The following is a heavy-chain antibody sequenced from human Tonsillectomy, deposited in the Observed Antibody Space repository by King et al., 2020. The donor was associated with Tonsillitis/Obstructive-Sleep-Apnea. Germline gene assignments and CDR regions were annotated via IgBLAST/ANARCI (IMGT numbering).Heavy chain of an antibody. Sequence: VQLVESGGGVVQPGRSLRLSCAASGFTFRSYGMHWVRQAPGKGLEWVAVIWYDGSNKYYADSVKGRFTISRDNSKNTLYLQMNSLRAEDTAVYYCARELGGEKRLDWLDNWGKGTLVTVSS. CDR1: GFTFRSYG. J-gene: IGHJ5*02. CDR2: IWYDGSNK. V-gene: IGHV3-33*01. D-gene: IGHD3-16*01. CDR3: ARELGGEKRLDWLDN.